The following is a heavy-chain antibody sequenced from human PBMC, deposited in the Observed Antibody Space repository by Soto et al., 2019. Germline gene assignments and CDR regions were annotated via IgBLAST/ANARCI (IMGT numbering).Heavy chain of an antibody. Sequence: PSETLSLTCTVIGGSIRSPNFSWSWIRQHPGKGPEWIGNIYYNGTTTYSPSLESRLTISLDPSKNQFSLTLQSVTTADTAVYYCARSVDPWGQGTLVT. CDR2: IYYNGTT. CDR3: ARSVDP. CDR1: GGSIRSPNFS. J-gene: IGHJ5*02. V-gene: IGHV4-31*03.